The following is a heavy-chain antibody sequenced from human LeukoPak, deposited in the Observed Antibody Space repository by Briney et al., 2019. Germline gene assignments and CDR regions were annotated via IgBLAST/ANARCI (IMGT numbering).Heavy chain of an antibody. Sequence: GRSLRLSCAASGFTFSNYAMSWVRQAPGKGLEWVSAISGSGDRTYYADSVKGRFTISRDNSKNTLYLQMNSLRAEDTAVYYCAKYPQLAYFDYWGQGTLVTVSS. CDR3: AKYPQLAYFDY. CDR2: ISGSGDRT. V-gene: IGHV3-23*01. D-gene: IGHD6-13*01. J-gene: IGHJ4*02. CDR1: GFTFSNYA.